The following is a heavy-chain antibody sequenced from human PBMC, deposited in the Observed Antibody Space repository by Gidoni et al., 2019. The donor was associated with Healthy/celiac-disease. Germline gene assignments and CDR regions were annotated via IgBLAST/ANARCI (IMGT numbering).Heavy chain of an antibody. CDR2: IYSGGST. D-gene: IGHD5-18*01. J-gene: IGHJ6*02. CDR1: GFTISSNY. V-gene: IGHV3-53*04. Sequence: LSCAASGFTISSNYMSWVRQAPGKGLEWVSVIYSGGSTYYADSVKGRFTISRHNSKNTLYLQMNSLRAEDTAVYYCARDGGYSYQYYGMDVWGQGTTVTVSS. CDR3: ARDGGYSYQYYGMDV.